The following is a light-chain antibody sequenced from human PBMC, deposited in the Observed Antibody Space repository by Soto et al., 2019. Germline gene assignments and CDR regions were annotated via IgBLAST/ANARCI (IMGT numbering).Light chain of an antibody. CDR1: SSDVGKYDY. V-gene: IGLV2-14*01. CDR3: SSYTSRSTVT. Sequence: QSVLTQPPSASGSPGQSVTISCTGTSSDVGKYDYVSWFQHHPGKAPKLIIYEVSKRPSGVSNRFSGSKSGNTASLTISGLQAEDEADYYCSSYTSRSTVTFGGGTKVTVL. J-gene: IGLJ2*01. CDR2: EVS.